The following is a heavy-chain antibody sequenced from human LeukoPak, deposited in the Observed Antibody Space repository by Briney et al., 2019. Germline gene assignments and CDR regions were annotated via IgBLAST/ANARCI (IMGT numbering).Heavy chain of an antibody. CDR2: ISYGGTNK. Sequence: GGSLRLSCATSGFTFISYAMHWVRQAPGKGLEWVALISYGGTNKYYADSVKGRFTISRDDSKSTLYLQMNSLRAEDTAVYYCARSFGGSYAYFDYWGQGTLVTVSS. D-gene: IGHD1-26*01. J-gene: IGHJ4*02. CDR1: GFTFISYA. V-gene: IGHV3-30-3*01. CDR3: ARSFGGSYAYFDY.